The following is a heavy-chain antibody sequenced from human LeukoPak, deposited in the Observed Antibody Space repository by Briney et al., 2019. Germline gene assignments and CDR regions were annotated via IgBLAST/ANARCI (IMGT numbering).Heavy chain of an antibody. D-gene: IGHD4-23*01. V-gene: IGHV3-23*01. CDR3: ARYSGYGVNSPVGY. CDR1: GFTFSSYA. Sequence: GGSLRLSCAASGFTFSSYAMSWVRQAPGKGLEWVSAISGSGGSTYYADSLKGRFTTSRDNSKNTLYLQMNSLRAEDTAVYYCARYSGYGVNSPVGYWGQGTLVTV. CDR2: ISGSGGST. J-gene: IGHJ4*02.